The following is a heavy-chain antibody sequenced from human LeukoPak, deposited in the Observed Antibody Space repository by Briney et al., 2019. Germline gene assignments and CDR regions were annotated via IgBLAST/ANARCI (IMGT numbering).Heavy chain of an antibody. CDR3: ARGSPHGYSSSWYRLPFDY. D-gene: IGHD6-13*01. CDR2: IIPIFGTA. Sequence: GASVRVSCKASGGTFSSYAISGVRQAPGQGLEWMGGIIPIFGTANYAQKFQGRVTITADESTSTAYMELSSLRSEDTAVYYCARGSPHGYSSSWYRLPFDYWGQGTLVTVSS. CDR1: GGTFSSYA. J-gene: IGHJ4*02. V-gene: IGHV1-69*13.